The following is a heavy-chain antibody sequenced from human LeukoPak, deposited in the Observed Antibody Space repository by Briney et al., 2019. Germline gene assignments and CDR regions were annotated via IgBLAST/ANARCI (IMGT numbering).Heavy chain of an antibody. Sequence: PSETLSLTCTVSGGSISSYYWSWIRQPAGKGLEWIGRIYTSGSTNYNPSLKSRVTMSVDTSKNQFSLKLSSVTAADTAVYYCARVAVVPAAMAYYFDYWGQGTLVTVSS. CDR2: IYTSGST. CDR3: ARVAVVPAAMAYYFDY. J-gene: IGHJ4*02. V-gene: IGHV4-4*07. D-gene: IGHD2-2*01. CDR1: GGSISSYY.